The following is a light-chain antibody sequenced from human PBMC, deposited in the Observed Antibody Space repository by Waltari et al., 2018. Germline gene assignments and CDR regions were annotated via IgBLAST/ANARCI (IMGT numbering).Light chain of an antibody. Sequence: DIQMTQSPSTLSASVGDRITITCRASQSIGDWLAWYQQKPGKAPKVLIYKAFTLESGVPSRFSGSGFGTEFTLTISSLQPDDFATYYCQQYNTFSVTFGGGTKVEIK. J-gene: IGKJ4*01. V-gene: IGKV1-5*03. CDR3: QQYNTFSVT. CDR2: KAF. CDR1: QSIGDW.